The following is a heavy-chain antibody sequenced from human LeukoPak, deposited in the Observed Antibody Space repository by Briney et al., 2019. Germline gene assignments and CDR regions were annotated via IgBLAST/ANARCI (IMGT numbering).Heavy chain of an antibody. CDR3: ARESDNGDESAFDI. CDR2: IYPGDSDT. D-gene: IGHD4-17*01. CDR1: GYTFTGYY. V-gene: IGHV5-51*01. Sequence: GASVKVSCKASGYTFTGYYMHWVRQAPGQGLEWMGIIYPGDSDTRYSPSFQGQVTISADKSISTAYLQWSSLKASDTAMYYCARESDNGDESAFDIWGQGTMVTVSS. J-gene: IGHJ3*02.